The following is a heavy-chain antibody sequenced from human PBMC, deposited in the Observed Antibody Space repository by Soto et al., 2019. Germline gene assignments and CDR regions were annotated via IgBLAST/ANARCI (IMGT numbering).Heavy chain of an antibody. Sequence: QLQLQESGSGLVKPSQTLSLTCAVSGGSISSGGYSWSWIRQPPGKGLEWIGYIYHSGSTSYNPSVKSRVTISVDRSTNQFSLKLSSVTAADTAVYYCASGRRGDKPLLVWGQGTLVTVSS. CDR3: ASGRRGDKPLLV. CDR2: IYHSGST. V-gene: IGHV4-30-2*01. J-gene: IGHJ4*02. D-gene: IGHD2-8*02. CDR1: GGSISSGGYS.